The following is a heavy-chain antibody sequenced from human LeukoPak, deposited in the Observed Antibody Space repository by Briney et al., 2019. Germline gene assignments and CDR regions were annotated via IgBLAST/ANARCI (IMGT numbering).Heavy chain of an antibody. D-gene: IGHD2/OR15-2a*01. CDR1: GGSISSSSNY. CDR2: IYYSGST. CDR3: ARQGSSKTSSFGY. Sequence: SETLSLTCTVSGGSISSSSNYWGWFRQPPGKGLEWIGSIYYSGSTYYNPSLKSRVIISVDTSKNQFSLKLNSVTAADTAVYYCARQGSSKTSSFGYWSQGTLVTVSS. J-gene: IGHJ4*02. V-gene: IGHV4-39*01.